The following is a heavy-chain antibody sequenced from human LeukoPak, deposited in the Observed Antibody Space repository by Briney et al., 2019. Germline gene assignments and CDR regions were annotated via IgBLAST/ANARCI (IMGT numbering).Heavy chain of an antibody. D-gene: IGHD5-18*01. V-gene: IGHV4-34*01. J-gene: IGHJ4*02. CDR2: INHSGST. Sequence: PSETLSLTCAVYGGSFSGYYWSWIRQPPGKGLEWIGEINHSGSTYYNPSLKSRVTISVDTSKNQFSLKLSSVTAADTAVYYCARLGGSSYGRFDYWGQGTLVTLSS. CDR3: ARLGGSSYGRFDY. CDR1: GGSFSGYY.